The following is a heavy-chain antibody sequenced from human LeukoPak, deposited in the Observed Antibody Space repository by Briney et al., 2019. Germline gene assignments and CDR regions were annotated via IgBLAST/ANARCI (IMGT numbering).Heavy chain of an antibody. D-gene: IGHD3-22*01. Sequence: GGSLRLSCAASGFTFSSYAMSWVRQAPGKGLEWVSAISGSGGSTYYADSVKGRFTISRDNSKNTLYLQMNSLRAVDTAVYYCAKGPRYYYDSSGYSGYWGQGTLVTVSS. V-gene: IGHV3-23*01. J-gene: IGHJ4*02. CDR1: GFTFSSYA. CDR2: ISGSGGST. CDR3: AKGPRYYYDSSGYSGY.